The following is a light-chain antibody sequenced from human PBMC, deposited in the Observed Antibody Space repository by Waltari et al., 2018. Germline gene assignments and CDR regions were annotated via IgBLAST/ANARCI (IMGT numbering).Light chain of an antibody. CDR2: WAS. CDR1: QNVLYSSNNKNY. J-gene: IGKJ2*01. V-gene: IGKV4-1*01. CDR3: QQYYSTPYT. Sequence: DIVMTQSPDSLAVSLGERATINCKSSQNVLYSSNNKNYLAWYQQKPGQSPNLLIYWASTRESGVPDRFSGSGSGTDFTLTISSLQVEDVAVYYCQQYYSTPYTFGQGTKLEIK.